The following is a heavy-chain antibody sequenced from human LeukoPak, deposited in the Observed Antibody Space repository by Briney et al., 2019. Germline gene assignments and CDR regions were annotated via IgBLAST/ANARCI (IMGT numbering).Heavy chain of an antibody. CDR2: ISGSGGST. CDR1: GFTFDDYA. D-gene: IGHD6-19*01. J-gene: IGHJ4*02. Sequence: GRSLRLSCAASGFTFDDYAMSWVRQAPGKGLEWVSAISGSGGSTYYADSVKGRFTISRDNSKNTLYLQMNSLRAEDTAVYYCAKIPRLLAVAAYFDYWGQGTLVTVSS. V-gene: IGHV3-23*01. CDR3: AKIPRLLAVAAYFDY.